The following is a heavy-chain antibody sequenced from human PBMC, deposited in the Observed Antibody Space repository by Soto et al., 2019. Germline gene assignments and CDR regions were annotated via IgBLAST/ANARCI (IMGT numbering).Heavy chain of an antibody. Sequence: ASVKVSCKASGYTFTSYGISWVRQAPGQGLEWMGWISAYNGNTNYAQKLQGRVTMTTDTSTSTAYMELRSLRSDDTAVYYCARDVGVTSYYYYGMDVWGQGTTVTVSS. V-gene: IGHV1-18*01. CDR2: ISAYNGNT. CDR3: ARDVGVTSYYYYGMDV. J-gene: IGHJ6*02. D-gene: IGHD2-21*02. CDR1: GYTFTSYG.